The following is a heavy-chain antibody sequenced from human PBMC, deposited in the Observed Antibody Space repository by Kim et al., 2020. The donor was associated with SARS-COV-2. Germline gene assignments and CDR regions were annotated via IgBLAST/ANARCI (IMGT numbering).Heavy chain of an antibody. CDR2: K. D-gene: IGHD6-13*01. CDR3: AKRGAADFFDN. Sequence: KYYADSVKGRFTISRDNSKNTLYLQMSSLRVEDTAVYYCAKRGAADFFDNWGQGTLVTVSS. V-gene: IGHV3-23*01. J-gene: IGHJ4*02.